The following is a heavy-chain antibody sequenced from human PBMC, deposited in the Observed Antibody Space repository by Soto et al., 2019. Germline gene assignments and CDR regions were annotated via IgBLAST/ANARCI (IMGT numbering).Heavy chain of an antibody. J-gene: IGHJ4*02. V-gene: IGHV4-34*01. CDR3: ARDKITGLFDY. D-gene: IGHD2-8*02. CDR1: GGSFSGYY. CDR2: MNNSGST. Sequence: QVQLQQWGAGLLKPSETLSLTCAVYGGSFSGYYWSWIRQPPGPGLEWVGEMNNSGSTNYNPSLKTRVTISVDPSKNQFSLKLTSVTAADTAVYYGARDKITGLFDYWGQGTRVTVSS.